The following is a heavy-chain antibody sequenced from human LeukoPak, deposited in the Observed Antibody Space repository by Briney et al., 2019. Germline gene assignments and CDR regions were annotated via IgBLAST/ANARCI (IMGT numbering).Heavy chain of an antibody. V-gene: IGHV1-2*02. J-gene: IGHJ4*02. D-gene: IGHD1-1*01. Sequence: AASVKVSCKASGYTFTGYYMHWVRQAPGQGLEWMGWINPNSGGTNYAQKFQGRVTMTRDTSISTACMELSRLRSDDTAVYYCARVEPRVDYWGQGTLVTVSS. CDR1: GYTFTGYY. CDR3: ARVEPRVDY. CDR2: INPNSGGT.